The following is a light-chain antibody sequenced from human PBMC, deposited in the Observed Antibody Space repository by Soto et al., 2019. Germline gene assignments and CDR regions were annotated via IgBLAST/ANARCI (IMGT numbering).Light chain of an antibody. Sequence: EIVLTQSPATLSLSPGERATLSCRASRSVNSYLAWYQQKPGQAPRLLISDASNRATGIPARFSGSGSGTDFTLTISSLEPEGFAVYYCQHRSEWPVSFGQGTRLESK. CDR2: DAS. J-gene: IGKJ5*01. CDR1: RSVNSY. CDR3: QHRSEWPVS. V-gene: IGKV3-11*01.